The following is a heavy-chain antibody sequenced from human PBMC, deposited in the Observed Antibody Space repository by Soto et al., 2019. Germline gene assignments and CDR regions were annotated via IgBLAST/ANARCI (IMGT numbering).Heavy chain of an antibody. CDR2: IYHSGSI. CDR3: ARGRSLGYCISTSCYDNYYYGMDV. V-gene: IGHV4-30-2*01. J-gene: IGHJ6*02. CDR1: DGSISSGGYS. D-gene: IGHD2-2*01. Sequence: PSETLSLTCAVSDGSISSGGYSWSWIRQKPGKGREGIGYIYHSGSIYYNPSLKSRVTISVDRSKNQFSLKLSSVTATDTAVYYCARGRSLGYCISTSCYDNYYYGMDVWGQGTTVTVSS.